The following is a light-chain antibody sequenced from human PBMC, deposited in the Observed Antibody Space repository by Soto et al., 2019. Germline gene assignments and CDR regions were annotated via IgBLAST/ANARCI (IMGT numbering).Light chain of an antibody. CDR3: QQYGYLVT. V-gene: IGKV3-20*01. Sequence: EIVLTQSPGTLSLSPGERATLSCRASQSITNHYLAWYQQKPGRAHRLLIYGASSRATGIPDRFSGSGSGTDFTLTISRLEPEDFAMYYCQQYGYLVTFGGGTKVDIK. CDR1: QSITNHY. CDR2: GAS. J-gene: IGKJ4*01.